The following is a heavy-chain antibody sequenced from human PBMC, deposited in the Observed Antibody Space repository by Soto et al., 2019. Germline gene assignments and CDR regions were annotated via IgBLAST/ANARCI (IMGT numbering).Heavy chain of an antibody. J-gene: IGHJ4*02. V-gene: IGHV1-8*01. CDR3: ARLRVGATGTDYFDY. CDR1: GYTFTSYD. D-gene: IGHD1-26*01. Sequence: QVQLVQSGAEVKKPGASVKVSCKASGYTFTSYDINWVRQDTGQGREWMGWMNPNRGNTGYAQKFQGRVTMTRNTSISTAYMELSSLRSEDTAVYYCARLRVGATGTDYFDYWGQGTLVTGSS. CDR2: MNPNRGNT.